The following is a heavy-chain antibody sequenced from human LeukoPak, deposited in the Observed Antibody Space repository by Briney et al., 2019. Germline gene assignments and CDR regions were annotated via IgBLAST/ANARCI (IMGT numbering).Heavy chain of an antibody. J-gene: IGHJ4*02. CDR3: ARHGYGDTIFGVVTKFPTMGYYFDY. D-gene: IGHD3-3*01. CDR2: INHSGST. Sequence: SETLSLTCAVDGGSFSGYYWSWIRQPPGKGLEWIGEINHSGSTNYNPSLKSRVTISVDTSKNQFSLKLSSVTAADTAVYYCARHGYGDTIFGVVTKFPTMGYYFDYWGQGTLVTVSS. CDR1: GGSFSGYY. V-gene: IGHV4-34*01.